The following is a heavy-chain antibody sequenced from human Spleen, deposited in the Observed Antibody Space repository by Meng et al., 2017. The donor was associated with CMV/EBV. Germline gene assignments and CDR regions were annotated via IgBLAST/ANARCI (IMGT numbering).Heavy chain of an antibody. CDR3: VRFHGSN. V-gene: IGHV3-53*01. CDR2: IYNDGRT. Sequence: GESLKISCAASGFSFDDYAMHWVRQAPGKGLDWISIIYNDGRTYYSDSVKGRFTISRDSLKNMLFLQMNSLRADDTAVYYCVRFHGSNWGQGTMVTVSS. J-gene: IGHJ3*01. CDR1: GFSFDDYA.